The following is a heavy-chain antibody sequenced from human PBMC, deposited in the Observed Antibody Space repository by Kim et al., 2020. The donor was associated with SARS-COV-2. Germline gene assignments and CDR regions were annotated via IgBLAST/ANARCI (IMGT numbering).Heavy chain of an antibody. J-gene: IGHJ4*02. D-gene: IGHD6-13*01. CDR3: ARHISAAAGTPFDY. CDR2: IYYSGST. CDR1: GGSISSYY. V-gene: IGHV4-59*01. Sequence: SETLSLTCTVSGGSISSYYWSWIRQPPGKGLEWIGYIYYSGSTNYNPSLKSRVTISVDTSKNQFSLKLSSVTAADTAVYYCARHISAAAGTPFDYWGQGTLVTVSS.